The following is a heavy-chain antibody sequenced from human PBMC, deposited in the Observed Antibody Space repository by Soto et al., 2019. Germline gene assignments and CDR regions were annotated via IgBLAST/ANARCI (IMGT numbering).Heavy chain of an antibody. CDR2: IGGGGHDT. CDR3: AKHPIFGVVTHYFAH. Sequence: DVQLLESGGGLVQPGGSLRLSCSASGFAFSAYAMSWVRQAPQKGLEWVSGIGGGGHDTRYGDSVKGRFTISRDNSRNTPYLEMNRLTAEDTAVYYCAKHPIFGVVTHYFAHWGRGILVTVSS. V-gene: IGHV3-23*01. J-gene: IGHJ4*02. D-gene: IGHD3-3*01. CDR1: GFAFSAYA.